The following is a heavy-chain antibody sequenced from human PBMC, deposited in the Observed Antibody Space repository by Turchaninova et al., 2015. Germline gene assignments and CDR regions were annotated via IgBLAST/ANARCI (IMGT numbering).Heavy chain of an antibody. V-gene: IGHV4-31*03. Sequence: QVQLQEXGXGLXXPSQTXSPTXXVSGGSISSAEYYWSWIRQYPGTGRDGIGYIYYSGVTDSNPSLKSRLTMSVDTSENQFSLKLNSVTAADTAVYYCARYDDSSRLFDYWGQGTLVTVSS. CDR1: GGSISSAEYY. CDR3: ARYDDSSRLFDY. CDR2: IYYSGVT. D-gene: IGHD4-17*01. J-gene: IGHJ4*02.